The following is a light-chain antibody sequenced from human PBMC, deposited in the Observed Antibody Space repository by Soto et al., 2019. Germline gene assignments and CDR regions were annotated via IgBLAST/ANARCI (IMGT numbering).Light chain of an antibody. CDR3: QQCGSSRWT. CDR1: QSVSSTY. J-gene: IGKJ1*01. Sequence: EIVLTQSPDTLSLFPGERATLSCRASQSVSSTYLAWYQQKLGQAPRLFIFGASSRATGIPDRFSGSGSGTDFTLTISRLEPEDFAVYYCQQCGSSRWTFGQGTKVEIK. V-gene: IGKV3-20*01. CDR2: GAS.